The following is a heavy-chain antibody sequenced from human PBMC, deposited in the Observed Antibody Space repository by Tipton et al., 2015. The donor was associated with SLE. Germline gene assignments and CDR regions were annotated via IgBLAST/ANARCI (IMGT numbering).Heavy chain of an antibody. CDR1: GYTFTYNY. CDR2: VNPNSGTT. J-gene: IGHJ4*02. D-gene: IGHD3-3*01. CDR3: ARALSGDVFDY. Sequence: QVQLVQSGAELKKPGASVRVSCRASGYTFTYNYIHWVRQAPGQGLERMGWVNPNSGTTDYAQRFQGRVTMTRDTSIGTAYLDVTSLRFDDTAVYYCARALSGDVFDYWGQGALVTVSS. V-gene: IGHV1-2*02.